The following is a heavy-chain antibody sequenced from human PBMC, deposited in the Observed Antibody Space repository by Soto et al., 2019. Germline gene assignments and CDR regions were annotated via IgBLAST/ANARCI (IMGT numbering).Heavy chain of an antibody. Sequence: GGSLRLSCAASGFTFSSYAMNWVRQAPGKGLEWVSAISGSGGSTYSADSVKGRFTIYRDNSKNMWYLQMNSLRAQDTAVYYCAKSISGSLYYYYGMDVWGQGTTVTVSS. V-gene: IGHV3-23*01. J-gene: IGHJ6*02. CDR2: ISGSGGST. CDR3: AKSISGSLYYYYGMDV. D-gene: IGHD1-26*01. CDR1: GFTFSSYA.